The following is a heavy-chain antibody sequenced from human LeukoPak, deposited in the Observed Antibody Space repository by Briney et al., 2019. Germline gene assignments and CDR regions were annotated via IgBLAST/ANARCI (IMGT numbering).Heavy chain of an antibody. CDR2: IIPILGIA. D-gene: IGHD1-26*01. CDR3: ARRPAYSGSSGAWDY. Sequence: GASVKVSCKASGGTFSSYAISWVRQAPGQGLEWMGRIIPILGIANYAQKFQGRVTITADKSTSTAYMEPSSLRSEDTAVYYCARRPAYSGSSGAWDYWGQGTLVTVSS. J-gene: IGHJ4*02. CDR1: GGTFSSYA. V-gene: IGHV1-69*04.